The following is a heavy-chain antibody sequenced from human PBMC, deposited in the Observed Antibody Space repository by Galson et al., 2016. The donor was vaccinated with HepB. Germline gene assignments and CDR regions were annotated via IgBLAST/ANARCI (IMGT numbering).Heavy chain of an antibody. D-gene: IGHD1-26*01. V-gene: IGHV3-23*01. CDR2: ILRSGSST. CDR1: GFTFSSFA. J-gene: IGHJ4*02. Sequence: SLRLSCAASGFTFSSFAMTWVRQAPGKGLEWVSTILRSGSSTHNADSVKGRFTISRDNSRSTLSLRMNSLRAEDTAVYYCAKMSGWELGDYFFDYWGQGTLVTVSS. CDR3: AKMSGWELGDYFFDY.